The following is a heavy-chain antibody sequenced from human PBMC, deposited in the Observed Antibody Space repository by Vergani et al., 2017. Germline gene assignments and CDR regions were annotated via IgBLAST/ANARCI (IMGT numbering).Heavy chain of an antibody. V-gene: IGHV4-59*01. D-gene: IGHD3-10*01. J-gene: IGHJ6*02. CDR2: IYYSGST. Sequence: QVQLQESGPGLVKPSETLSLTCTVSGGSISSYYWSWIRQPPGKGLEWIGYIYYSGSTNYNPSLKSRVTISVDTSKNQFSLKRSSVTAADTAVYYCAREGKLGGSYYYYGMDVWGQGTTVTVSS. CDR3: AREGKLGGSYYYYGMDV. CDR1: GGSISSYY.